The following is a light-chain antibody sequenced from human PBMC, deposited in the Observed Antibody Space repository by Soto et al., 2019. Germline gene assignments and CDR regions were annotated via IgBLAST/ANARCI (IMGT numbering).Light chain of an antibody. V-gene: IGKV3-20*01. J-gene: IGKJ1*01. Sequence: EIVLTQSPGTLSLSPGERATLSCRASQSVGTKLAWYRQTPGQAPRLLIYGASTRATDTPARFSGSGAGTDFTRTISRVEPADFAFYYCQQYGSSLAAFGQGTQVE. CDR2: GAS. CDR1: QSVGTK. CDR3: QQYGSSLAA.